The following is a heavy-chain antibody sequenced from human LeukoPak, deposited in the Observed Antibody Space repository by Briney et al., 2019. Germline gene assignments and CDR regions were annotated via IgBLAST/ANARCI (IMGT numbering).Heavy chain of an antibody. V-gene: IGHV1-2*02. CDR1: GYTFTGYY. CDR3: ARSRGSSRGYYYYYGMDV. J-gene: IGHJ6*02. CDR2: INPNSGGT. Sequence: ASVKVSCRASGYTFTGYYIHWVRQAPGQGLEWMGWINPNSGGTNYAQKFQGRVTMTRDTSISTAYMELSRLRSDGTAVYYCARSRGSSRGYYYYYGMDVWGQGTTVTVSS. D-gene: IGHD6-13*01.